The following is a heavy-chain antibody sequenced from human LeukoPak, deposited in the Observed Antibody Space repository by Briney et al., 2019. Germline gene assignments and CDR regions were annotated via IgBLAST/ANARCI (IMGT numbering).Heavy chain of an antibody. CDR2: VSHSGGA. V-gene: IGHV4-59*08. J-gene: IGHJ6*02. CDR3: ATGAPRGMDV. Sequence: SETLSLTCSVSGGSISSYYCAWIRQPPGKGLEWIAYVSHSGGATYNPSLKSRVTISLDTSKNQFSLKLRSVTAADTAVYYCATGAPRGMDVWSQGTTVTVSS. D-gene: IGHD4/OR15-4a*01. CDR1: GGSISSYY.